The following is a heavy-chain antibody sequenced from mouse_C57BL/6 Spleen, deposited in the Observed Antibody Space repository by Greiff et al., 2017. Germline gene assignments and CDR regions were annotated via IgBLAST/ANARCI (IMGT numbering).Heavy chain of an antibody. D-gene: IGHD1-1*01. CDR2: IWRGGST. CDR3: AKNEGDYYGSSYGYFEV. CDR1: GFSLTSYG. Sequence: VQLVESGPGLVQPSQSLSITCTVSGFSLTSYGVHWVRQSPGKGLEWLGVIWRGGSTDYNAAFMSRLSITKDNSKSQVFFKMNSLQADDTAIYYCAKNEGDYYGSSYGYFEVWGTGTTVTVAS. V-gene: IGHV2-5*01. J-gene: IGHJ1*03.